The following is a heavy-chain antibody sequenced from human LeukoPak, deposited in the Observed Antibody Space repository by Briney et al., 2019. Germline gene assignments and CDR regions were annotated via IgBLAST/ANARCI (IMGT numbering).Heavy chain of an antibody. CDR2: INHSGST. Sequence: SETLSLTCAVYGGSFSGYYWSWIRQPPGKGLEWIGEINHSGSTNYNPSLKSRVTISVDTSKNQFSLKLSSVTAADTAVYYCAREPSHYYYDSSGYFDYWGQGTLVTVSS. J-gene: IGHJ4*02. CDR1: GGSFSGYY. D-gene: IGHD3-22*01. V-gene: IGHV4-34*01. CDR3: AREPSHYYYDSSGYFDY.